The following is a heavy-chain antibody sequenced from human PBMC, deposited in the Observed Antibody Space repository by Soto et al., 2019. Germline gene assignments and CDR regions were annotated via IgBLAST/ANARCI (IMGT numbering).Heavy chain of an antibody. CDR3: AKVTAMAVYYYYYCMDV. CDR2: ISYDGSNK. V-gene: IGHV3-30*18. CDR1: GFTFSSYG. J-gene: IGHJ6*02. D-gene: IGHD5-18*01. Sequence: GGSLRLSCAASGFTFSSYGMHWVRQAPGKGLEWVAVISYDGSNKYYADSVKGRFTISRDNSKNTLYLQMNSLRAEDTAVYYCAKVTAMAVYYYYYCMDVWGQGTTVTVSS.